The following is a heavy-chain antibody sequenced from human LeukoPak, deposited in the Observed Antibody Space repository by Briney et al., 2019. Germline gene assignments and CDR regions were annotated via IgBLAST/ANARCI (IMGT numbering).Heavy chain of an antibody. Sequence: PSETLSLTCTVSGVSISRSYWIWIRQTPGKGLEWIGYISYTGVSSYNPSLKSRVTISVDTSKIQFSLNVTSVTAADTAVYYCARLPEGGYATSLGWFGPWGQGTRVTVSS. D-gene: IGHD5-24*01. CDR2: ISYTGVS. CDR1: GVSISRSY. CDR3: ARLPEGGYATSLGWFGP. V-gene: IGHV4-59*08. J-gene: IGHJ5*02.